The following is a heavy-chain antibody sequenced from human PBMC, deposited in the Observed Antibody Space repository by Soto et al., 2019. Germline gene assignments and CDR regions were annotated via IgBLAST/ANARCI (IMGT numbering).Heavy chain of an antibody. CDR3: ARLPYDFWSGYYAIDQYYFDY. Sequence: PGGSLRLSCAASGFTFSSYSMNLVRQAQGKGLEWVSSISSSSSYIYYADSVKGRFTISRDNAKNSLYLQMNSLRAEDTAVYYCARLPYDFWSGYYAIDQYYFDYWGQGTLVTVSS. CDR2: ISSSSSYI. J-gene: IGHJ4*02. CDR1: GFTFSSYS. D-gene: IGHD3-3*01. V-gene: IGHV3-21*01.